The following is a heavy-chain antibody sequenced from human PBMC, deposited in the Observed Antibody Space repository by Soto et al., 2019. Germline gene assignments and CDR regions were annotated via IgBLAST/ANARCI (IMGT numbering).Heavy chain of an antibody. V-gene: IGHV6-1*01. D-gene: IGHD6-6*01. J-gene: IGHJ4*02. CDR3: ARDRIAARSVWPSFGSGFDY. CDR1: GDSVSSNSAA. CDR2: TYYRSKWYN. Sequence: LSQTLSLTCAISGDSVSSNSAAWNWIRQSPSRGLEWLGRTYYRSKWYNDYAVSVKSRITINPDTSKNQFSLQLNSVTPEDTAVYYCARDRIAARSVWPSFGSGFDYWGQGTLVTVSS.